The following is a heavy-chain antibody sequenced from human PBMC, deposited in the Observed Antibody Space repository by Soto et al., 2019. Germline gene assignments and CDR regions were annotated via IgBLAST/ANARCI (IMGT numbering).Heavy chain of an antibody. CDR2: IIPIFGTA. V-gene: IGHV1-69*13. J-gene: IGHJ4*02. D-gene: IGHD3-22*01. CDR3: ARGLWYYYDSSGYSFDD. Sequence: ASVKVSCKASGGTFSSYAISWVRQAPGQGLEWMGGIIPIFGTANYAQKFQGRVTITADESTSTAYMELSSLRSEDTAVYYCARGLWYYYDSSGYSFDDWGQGTLVTVSS. CDR1: GGTFSSYA.